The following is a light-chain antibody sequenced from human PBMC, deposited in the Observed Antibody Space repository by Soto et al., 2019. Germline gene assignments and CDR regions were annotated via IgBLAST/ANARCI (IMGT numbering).Light chain of an antibody. Sequence: DIRMTYSPSTLSASVGDRVTITCRASQSISSWLAWYQQKPGKAPKLLIYDASSLESGVPSRFSGSGSGTEFTLTISSLQPDDYATYYCQQYNSYSGTFGQGTKV. CDR1: QSISSW. J-gene: IGKJ1*01. V-gene: IGKV1-5*01. CDR3: QQYNSYSGT. CDR2: DAS.